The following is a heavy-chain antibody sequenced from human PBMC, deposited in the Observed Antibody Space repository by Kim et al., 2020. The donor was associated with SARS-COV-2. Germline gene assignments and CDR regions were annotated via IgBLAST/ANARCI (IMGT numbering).Heavy chain of an antibody. Sequence: GGSLRLSCAASGFTFSRYAMTWVRQAPGKRLEWVSLISATGGSTNYADSVKGRFTISRDNSKNTLYLQTNSLRAEDTAVYYCASLWSLGAFDIWGQGTMVTVSS. J-gene: IGHJ3*02. V-gene: IGHV3-23*01. D-gene: IGHD3-16*01. CDR3: ASLWSLGAFDI. CDR2: ISATGGST. CDR1: GFTFSRYA.